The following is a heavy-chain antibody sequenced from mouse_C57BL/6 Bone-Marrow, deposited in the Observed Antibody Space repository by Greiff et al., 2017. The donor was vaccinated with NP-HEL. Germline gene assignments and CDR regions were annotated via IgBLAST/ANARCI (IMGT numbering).Heavy chain of an antibody. CDR3: ARRGIYYGNPYWYFDV. CDR1: GYTFTSYW. CDR2: IHPNSGST. Sequence: QVHVKQSGAELVKPGASVKLSCKASGYTFTSYWMHWVKQRPGQGLEWIGMIHPNSGSTNYNEKFKSKATLTVDKSSSTAYMQLSSLTSEDSAVYYCARRGIYYGNPYWYFDVWGTGTTVTVSS. D-gene: IGHD2-1*01. V-gene: IGHV1-64*01. J-gene: IGHJ1*03.